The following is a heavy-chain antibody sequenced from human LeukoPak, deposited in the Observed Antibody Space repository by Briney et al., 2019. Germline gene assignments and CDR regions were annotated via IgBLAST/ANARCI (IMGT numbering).Heavy chain of an antibody. CDR2: INHSGST. CDR1: GGSFSGYY. D-gene: IGHD3-16*02. V-gene: IGHV4-34*01. Sequence: SETLSLTCAVYGGSFSGYYWSWIRQPPGKGLEWIGEINHSGSTNYNPSLKSRVTISVDTSKNQFSLKLSSVTAADTAVYYCARGWRRDYVWGSYQSTHWFDPWGQGTLVTVSS. J-gene: IGHJ5*02. CDR3: ARGWRRDYVWGSYQSTHWFDP.